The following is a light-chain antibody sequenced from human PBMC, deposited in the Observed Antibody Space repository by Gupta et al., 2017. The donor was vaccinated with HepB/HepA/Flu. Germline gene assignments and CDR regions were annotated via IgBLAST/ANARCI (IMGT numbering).Light chain of an antibody. CDR2: KDS. V-gene: IGLV3-27*01. J-gene: IGLJ3*02. Sequence: SYELTQPSSVSVSPGQTARITCSGDVLAKKYARWFQQKPGQAPVLVIYKDSERPSGIPERFSGSSSGTTVTLTISGAQVEDEADYYCYSAADNGKVFGGGTKLTVL. CDR1: VLAKKY. CDR3: YSAADNGKV.